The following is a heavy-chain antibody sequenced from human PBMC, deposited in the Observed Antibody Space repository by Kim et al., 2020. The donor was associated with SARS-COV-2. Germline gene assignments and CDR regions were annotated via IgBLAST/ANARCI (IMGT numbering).Heavy chain of an antibody. CDR3: ARGGRITIFGVVIRGWFDP. CDR2: ISSSGSTI. V-gene: IGHV3-48*03. J-gene: IGHJ5*02. Sequence: GGSLRLSCAAPGFTFSSYEMNWVRQAPGKGLEWVSYISSSGSTIYYADSVKGRFTISRDNAKNSLYLQMNSLRAEDTAVYYCARGGRITIFGVVIRGWFDPWGQGTLVTVSS. D-gene: IGHD3-3*01. CDR1: GFTFSSYE.